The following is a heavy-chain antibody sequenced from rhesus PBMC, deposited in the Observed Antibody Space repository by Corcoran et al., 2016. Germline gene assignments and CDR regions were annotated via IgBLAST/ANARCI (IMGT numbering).Heavy chain of an antibody. CDR2: IYCISGST. Sequence: QVQLQESGPGLVKPSETLSLTCAVSGGSISSNYWSWIRQPPGKGLEWIGYIYCISGSTYYNPSLRRRVTISTDTSKNQCSLKLSSVTAADTAVYYCARSYSSWSGLYFEFWGQGALVTVSS. D-gene: IGHD6-13*01. J-gene: IGHJ1*01. V-gene: IGHV4-160*01. CDR1: GGSISSNY. CDR3: ARSYSSWSGLYFEF.